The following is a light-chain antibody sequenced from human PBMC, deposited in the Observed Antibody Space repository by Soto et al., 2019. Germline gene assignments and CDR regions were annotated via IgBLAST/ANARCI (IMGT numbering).Light chain of an antibody. CDR3: RPRSTGRS. Sequence: MVLTQTPGTLALSPGERATLSCRASQSVSSSYLAWYQQKPGQAPRLLIYDASNRATGIPARFSGSGSGTDVSVTSSSRVQADFPANYWRPRSTGRSVGRGTRLEIK. J-gene: IGKJ5*01. CDR2: DAS. V-gene: IGKV3-20*01. CDR1: QSVSSSY.